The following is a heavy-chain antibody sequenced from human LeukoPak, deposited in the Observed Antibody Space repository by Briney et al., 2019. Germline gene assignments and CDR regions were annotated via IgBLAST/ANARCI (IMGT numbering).Heavy chain of an antibody. J-gene: IGHJ6*02. D-gene: IGHD6-6*01. CDR2: IYYSGST. CDR3: ASSDYDSHAMDV. Sequence: SETLSLTCTVSGVSVSSYYWSWIRQPPGKGLEWIGSIYYSGSTNYNPSLRSRVTISIDTSKNHFSLKLTSVTAADTAMYYCASSDYDSHAMDVWGQGTTVTVSS. V-gene: IGHV4-59*08. CDR1: GVSVSSYY.